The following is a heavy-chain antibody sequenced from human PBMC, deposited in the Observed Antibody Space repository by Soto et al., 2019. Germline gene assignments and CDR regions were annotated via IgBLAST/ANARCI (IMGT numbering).Heavy chain of an antibody. CDR1: GYTFTSYY. V-gene: IGHV1-46*01. Sequence: WASVKVSCKASGYTFTSYYMHWVRQAPGQGLEWMGIINPSGGSTSYAQKFQGRVTMTRDTSTSTVYMELSSLRSEDTAVYYCARDRSRVRGVDYYYGMDVWGQGTTVTVSS. CDR3: ARDRSRVRGVDYYYGMDV. D-gene: IGHD3-10*01. J-gene: IGHJ6*02. CDR2: INPSGGST.